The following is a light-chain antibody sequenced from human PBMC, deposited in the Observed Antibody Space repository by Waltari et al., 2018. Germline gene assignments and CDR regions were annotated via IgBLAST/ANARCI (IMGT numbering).Light chain of an antibody. Sequence: QSVLTQPPSASGTPGQRVTISCSGSRSNIGRNYVYWYQQLPGTAPKLLIYRNNQRPSGVPDRFSGSKSGTSASLAISGLRSEDEADYYCAAWDDSLSAWVFGGGTKLTVL. V-gene: IGLV1-47*01. CDR1: RSNIGRNY. J-gene: IGLJ3*02. CDR2: RNN. CDR3: AAWDDSLSAWV.